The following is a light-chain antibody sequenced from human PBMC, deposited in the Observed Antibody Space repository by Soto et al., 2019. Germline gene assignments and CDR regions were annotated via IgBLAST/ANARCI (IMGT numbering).Light chain of an antibody. CDR1: QSVLYSSNNKNY. J-gene: IGKJ1*01. CDR2: WAS. V-gene: IGKV4-1*01. CDR3: QQYYSTLWT. Sequence: DIVMTQSPDSLAVSLGERATINCKSSQSVLYSSNNKNYLAWYQQKPGQPPKLLIYWASTRKSGVPDRFSGSGSAPDFSLTSSRLQAEDVAVYYCQQYYSTLWTCRQGTKVEI.